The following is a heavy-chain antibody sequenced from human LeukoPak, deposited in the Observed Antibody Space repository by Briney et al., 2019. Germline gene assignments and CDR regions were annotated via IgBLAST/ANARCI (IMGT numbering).Heavy chain of an antibody. D-gene: IGHD3-10*01. CDR1: GFSLSTTGVG. J-gene: IGHJ4*02. CDR3: AHRPPYGSGTYPFFDY. Sequence: SGPTLVKPTQTLTLTCTFSGFSLSTTGVGVGWIRQPPGKALEWLALIFWNDDKRYSPSLKSRLTITKDTSKNQVVLTMTNMDPVDTATYYCAHRPPYGSGTYPFFDYWGQGTLVTVSS. V-gene: IGHV2-5*01. CDR2: IFWNDDK.